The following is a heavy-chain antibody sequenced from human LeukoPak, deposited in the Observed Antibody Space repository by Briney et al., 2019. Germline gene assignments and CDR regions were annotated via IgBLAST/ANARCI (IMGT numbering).Heavy chain of an antibody. CDR1: GFAFSTYA. Sequence: GGSLRLSCAVSGFAFSTYAMNWVRQSPGKGLEWVSGISDSGGSTYYADFVKGRFTISRDNSKNTLYLQMNSLRAEDTAVYYCARDDIVVVVAATPSLFDYWGQGTLVTVSS. D-gene: IGHD2-15*01. V-gene: IGHV3-23*01. CDR3: ARDDIVVVVAATPSLFDY. CDR2: ISDSGGST. J-gene: IGHJ4*02.